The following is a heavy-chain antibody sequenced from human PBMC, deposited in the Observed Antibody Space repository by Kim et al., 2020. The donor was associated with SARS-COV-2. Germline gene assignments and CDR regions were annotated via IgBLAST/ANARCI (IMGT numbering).Heavy chain of an antibody. V-gene: IGHV3-30*02. D-gene: IGHD6-13*01. J-gene: IGHJ4*02. Sequence: YADSVKGRCNISRDNSKNTLYLQMNSLRAEDTAVYYCAKDPGIAAAGTSGWGQRTLVTVSS. CDR3: AKDPGIAAAGTSG.